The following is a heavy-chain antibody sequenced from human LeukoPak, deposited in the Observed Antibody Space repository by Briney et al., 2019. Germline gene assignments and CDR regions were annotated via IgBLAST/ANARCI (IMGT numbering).Heavy chain of an antibody. V-gene: IGHV4-31*03. CDR1: GGSISSGGYY. D-gene: IGHD3-10*01. CDR3: ARGAPGPFNWFDP. CDR2: IYYSGST. J-gene: IGHJ5*02. Sequence: KPSETLSLTCTVSGGSISSGGYYWSWIRQHPGKGLEWIGYIYYSGSTYYNPSLKSRVTISVDTSKNQFSLKLSSVTAADTAVYYCARGAPGPFNWFDPWGQGTLVTVSS.